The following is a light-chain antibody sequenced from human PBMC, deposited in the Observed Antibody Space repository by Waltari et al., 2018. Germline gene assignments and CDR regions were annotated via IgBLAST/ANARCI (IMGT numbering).Light chain of an antibody. V-gene: IGLV1-51*02. J-gene: IGLJ1*01. CDR1: SSKIGNNY. CDR2: ENN. Sequence: QSVLTQPPSVSAAPGQTVTISCSADSSKIGNNYVSWYQHFPSTGPKLLIYENNRRPSGIPDRFSGSKAGTSATLGITGLQTGDEADYYCGTWDASLGGIFGTGTKVTVL. CDR3: GTWDASLGGI.